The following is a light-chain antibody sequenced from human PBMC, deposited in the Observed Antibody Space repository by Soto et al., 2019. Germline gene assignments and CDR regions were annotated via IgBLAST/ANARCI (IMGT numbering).Light chain of an antibody. CDR2: KAS. CDR1: QSIDIW. Sequence: DIQMTQSPSTLSASVGDRVTITCRASQSIDIWLAWFQQKPGKAPNLLIYKASTVDSGVPSRFSGSGSGTEFTLTISGLQPDDFATYYCQQYNSYPRTFGQGTKVEIK. V-gene: IGKV1-5*03. J-gene: IGKJ1*01. CDR3: QQYNSYPRT.